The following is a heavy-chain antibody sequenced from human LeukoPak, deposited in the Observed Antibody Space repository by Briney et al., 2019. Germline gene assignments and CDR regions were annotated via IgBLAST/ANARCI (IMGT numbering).Heavy chain of an antibody. CDR2: IKSDGSRT. J-gene: IGHJ6*03. Sequence: PGGSLRLSCAASGFTFSSYWMHWVRQAPGKGLVWVSRIKSDGSRTSYADSVKGRFTISRDNAKNTLNLQMNSLRAEDTAVYYCARDSSNDYNFWSGYYTNYMDVWGKGTTVTVSS. CDR3: ARDSSNDYNFWSGYYTNYMDV. V-gene: IGHV3-74*01. D-gene: IGHD3-3*01. CDR1: GFTFSSYW.